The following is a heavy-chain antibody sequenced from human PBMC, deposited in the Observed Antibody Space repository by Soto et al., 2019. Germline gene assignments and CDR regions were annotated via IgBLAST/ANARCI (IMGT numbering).Heavy chain of an antibody. D-gene: IGHD2-2*01. J-gene: IGHJ5*02. Sequence: ASVKVSCKTSGYTFSNYVITWVRQAPGQPLEWLGWISLYSDGTNYAQKFQGRVSMTTDTSTTTAYMELRSLRSDDTAVYYCARVVPGAKAWFRPWGQGTLVTVSS. CDR3: ARVVPGAKAWFRP. CDR1: GYTFSNYV. CDR2: ISLYSDGT. V-gene: IGHV1-18*01.